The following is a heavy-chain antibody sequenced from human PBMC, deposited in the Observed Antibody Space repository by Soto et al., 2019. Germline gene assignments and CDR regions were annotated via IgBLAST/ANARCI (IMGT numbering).Heavy chain of an antibody. Sequence: SETLSLTCTVSGGSISSYYWSWIRQPPGKGLEWIGYIYYSGSTNYNPSLKSRVTMSVDTSTNQFSLKLSSVTAADTAVYYCARSPWATRSDSDYWGQGTLVTVS. D-gene: IGHD6-25*01. CDR1: GGSISSYY. CDR2: IYYSGST. CDR3: ARSPWATRSDSDY. J-gene: IGHJ4*02. V-gene: IGHV4-59*08.